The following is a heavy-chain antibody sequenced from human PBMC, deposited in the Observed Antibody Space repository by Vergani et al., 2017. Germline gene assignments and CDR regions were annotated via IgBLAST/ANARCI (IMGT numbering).Heavy chain of an antibody. Sequence: QVQLQESGPGLVKPSQTLSLTCTVSGGSISSGSYYWSWIRQPAGKGLEWIGRIYTSGSTNYNPSLKSRVTISVDTSKNQFSLKLSSVTAADTAVYYCARAPDFGVVLRAGWFDPWGQGTLVTVSS. D-gene: IGHD3-3*01. CDR1: GGSISSGSYY. CDR2: IYTSGST. V-gene: IGHV4-61*02. J-gene: IGHJ5*02. CDR3: ARAPDFGVVLRAGWFDP.